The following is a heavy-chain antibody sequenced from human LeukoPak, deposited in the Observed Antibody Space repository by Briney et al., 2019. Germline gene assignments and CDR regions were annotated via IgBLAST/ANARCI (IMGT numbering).Heavy chain of an antibody. J-gene: IGHJ4*02. CDR2: IIPILGIA. CDR1: GGTFFSYT. CDR3: ARAGCGGDCSSPLDY. V-gene: IGHV1-69*02. Sequence: SVKVSCKASGGTFFSYTISWVRQAPGQGLEWMGRIIPILGIAKYAQKFQGRVTITADKSTSTAYMELSSLRSEDTSVYYCARAGCGGDCSSPLDYWGQGTLVTVSS. D-gene: IGHD2-21*01.